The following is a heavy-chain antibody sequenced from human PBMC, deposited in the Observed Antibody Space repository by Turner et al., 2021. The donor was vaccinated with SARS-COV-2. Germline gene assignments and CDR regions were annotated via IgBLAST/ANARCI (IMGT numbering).Heavy chain of an antibody. Sequence: QVQLVESGGGVVQPGRSLRLSCAASGVTFSSYGIHWVRQAPGKGLEWVAFIWYDGSNKYYADSVKGRFTISRDNSKNTLYLQMNSLRAEDTAVDYCARDKGEGSSGWLIPSGSYYFDYWGQGTLVTVSS. CDR3: ARDKGEGSSGWLIPSGSYYFDY. CDR2: IWYDGSNK. D-gene: IGHD6-19*01. V-gene: IGHV3-33*01. CDR1: GVTFSSYG. J-gene: IGHJ4*02.